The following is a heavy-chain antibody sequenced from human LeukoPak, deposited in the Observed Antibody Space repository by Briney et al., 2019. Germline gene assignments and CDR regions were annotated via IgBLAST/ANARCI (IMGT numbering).Heavy chain of an antibody. J-gene: IGHJ4*02. CDR2: ISYDGSNK. CDR3: AKRGIVIRAVIVIGFHKEAHYFDD. CDR1: GFTFSSYG. D-gene: IGHD3-10*01. Sequence: GGSLRLSCAASGFTFSSYGMHWVRQAPGKGLEWVAVISYDGSNKYYADSVKGRFTISRDNSKNTLYLQMNSLRAEDTAVYFCAKRGIVIRAVIVIGFHKEAHYFDDWGQGTLVTVSS. V-gene: IGHV3-30*18.